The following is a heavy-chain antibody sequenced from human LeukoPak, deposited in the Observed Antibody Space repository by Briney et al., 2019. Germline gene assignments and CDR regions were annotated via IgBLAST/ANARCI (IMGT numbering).Heavy chain of an antibody. J-gene: IGHJ6*02. CDR2: ISWNSGSI. Sequence: GGSLRLSCAASGFTFDDYAMHWVRQAPGKGLEWVSGISWNSGSIGYADSVKGRFTISRDNAKNSLYLQMNSLRAEDTALYYCAKDPTGFSGITIFGVVTPTYGMDVWGQGTTVTVSS. CDR1: GFTFDDYA. D-gene: IGHD3-3*01. CDR3: AKDPTGFSGITIFGVVTPTYGMDV. V-gene: IGHV3-9*01.